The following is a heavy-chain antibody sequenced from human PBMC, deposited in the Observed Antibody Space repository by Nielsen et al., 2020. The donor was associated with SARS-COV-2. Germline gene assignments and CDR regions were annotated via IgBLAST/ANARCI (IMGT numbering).Heavy chain of an antibody. J-gene: IGHJ6*02. V-gene: IGHV5-51*01. Sequence: GESLKISCEASGFRFSNYCVAWVRQMPGKGLESIGVIYAGDADTKYSPSFQGQVTISADKSITTAYLQWNSLKASDTAMYYCARMGDLGTFYGMDVCGQGTSVTVSS. CDR2: IYAGDADT. D-gene: IGHD3-16*01. CDR3: ARMGDLGTFYGMDV. CDR1: GFRFSNYC.